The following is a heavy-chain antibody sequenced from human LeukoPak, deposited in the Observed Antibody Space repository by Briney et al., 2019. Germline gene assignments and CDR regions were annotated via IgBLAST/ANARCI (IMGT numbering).Heavy chain of an antibody. CDR1: GFTFSDYY. Sequence: GGSLRLSCAVSGFTFSDYYMSWVRQAPGKGLKWVSSISSSSTIYYADSVKGRFTISRDNAKNSLYLQMNSLRAEDTAVYYCARAADIVVVPAAMQWYFQHWGQGTLVTVSS. D-gene: IGHD2-2*01. V-gene: IGHV3-69-1*01. CDR3: ARAADIVVVPAAMQWYFQH. J-gene: IGHJ1*01. CDR2: ISSSSTI.